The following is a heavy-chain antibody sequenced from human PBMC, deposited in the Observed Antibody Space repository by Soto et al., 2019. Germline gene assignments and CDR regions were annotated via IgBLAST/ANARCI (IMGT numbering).Heavy chain of an antibody. CDR3: ARGLYYYDSSGYSPDY. CDR1: GYSISSGYY. J-gene: IGHJ4*02. V-gene: IGHV4-38-2*01. D-gene: IGHD3-22*01. CDR2: IYHSVTT. Sequence: SATLSLTCAVSGYSISSGYYWGWIRQPPGKGLEWIATIYHSVTTYSNPSLKSRVTISVDTSKNQFSLKLSSVTAADTAMYYCARGLYYYDSSGYSPDYWGLGTLVTV.